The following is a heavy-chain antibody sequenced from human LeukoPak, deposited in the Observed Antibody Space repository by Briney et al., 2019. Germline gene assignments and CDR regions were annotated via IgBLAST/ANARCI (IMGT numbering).Heavy chain of an antibody. Sequence: PGGSLRLSCAASGFTVSSSYMSWVRQSPGKGLEWVSVIYSGGSTFYADSVKGRFTISRDNSKSTLYLQMNNLRAEDTAVYYCARHPVAGTYWGQGTLVTVSS. V-gene: IGHV3-53*01. J-gene: IGHJ4*02. CDR3: ARHPVAGTY. D-gene: IGHD6-19*01. CDR2: IYSGGST. CDR1: GFTVSSSY.